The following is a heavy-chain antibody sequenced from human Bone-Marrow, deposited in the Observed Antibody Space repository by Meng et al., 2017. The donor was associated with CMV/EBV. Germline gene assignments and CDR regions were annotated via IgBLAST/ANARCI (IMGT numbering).Heavy chain of an antibody. D-gene: IGHD1-26*01. CDR2: IYSGGSST. Sequence: GESLKISCAASGFTFSSYAMSWVRQAPGKELEWVSVIYSGGSSTYYADSVKGRFTISRDNSKNTLYLQMNSLRAEDTAVYYCAKGGSLGGFDYWGQGTLVTVSS. CDR1: GFTFSSYA. CDR3: AKGGSLGGFDY. V-gene: IGHV3-23*03. J-gene: IGHJ4*02.